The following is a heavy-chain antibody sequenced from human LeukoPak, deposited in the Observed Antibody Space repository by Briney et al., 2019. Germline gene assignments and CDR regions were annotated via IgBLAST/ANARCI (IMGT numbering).Heavy chain of an antibody. J-gene: IGHJ4*02. D-gene: IGHD1-26*01. CDR2: INHSGST. Sequence: GSLRLSCAASGFTFSSYAMSWVRQAPGKGLGWIGEINHSGSTNYNPSLKSRVTISVDTSKNQFSLKLSSVTAADTAVYYCARASGSYGPDDYWGQGTLVTVSS. CDR1: GFTFSSYA. CDR3: ARASGSYGPDDY. V-gene: IGHV4-34*01.